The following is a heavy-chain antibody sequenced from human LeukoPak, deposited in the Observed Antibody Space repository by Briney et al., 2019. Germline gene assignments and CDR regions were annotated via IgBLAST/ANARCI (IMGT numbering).Heavy chain of an antibody. Sequence: PGGSLRLSCAVSGFTASSNYMRWVRQAPGKALEWVSVIYSGGSTYYADSVKGRFTISRDNSKNTLYLRMNSLRAEDTAVYYCASGGSGSYYNVGAFDIWGQGTMVTVSS. J-gene: IGHJ3*02. CDR1: GFTASSNY. D-gene: IGHD3-10*01. CDR3: ASGGSGSYYNVGAFDI. V-gene: IGHV3-66*01. CDR2: IYSGGST.